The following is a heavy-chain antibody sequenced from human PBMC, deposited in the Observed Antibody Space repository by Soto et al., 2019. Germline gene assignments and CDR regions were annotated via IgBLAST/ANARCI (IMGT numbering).Heavy chain of an antibody. CDR2: TRNKANSYTT. Sequence: GGSLRLSCAASGFAVSSNYITWVRQAPGKGLEWVGRTRNKANSYTTDYAAFVKGRFTISRDDSKNLIYLQMNSLKTEDTAVYYCAREGSSSGPDYEYWGQGTLVTVSS. D-gene: IGHD3-22*01. CDR3: AREGSSSGPDYEY. J-gene: IGHJ4*02. CDR1: GFAVSSNY. V-gene: IGHV3-72*01.